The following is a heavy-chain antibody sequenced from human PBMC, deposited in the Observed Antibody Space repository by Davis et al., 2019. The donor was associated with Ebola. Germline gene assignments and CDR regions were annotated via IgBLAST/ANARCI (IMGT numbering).Heavy chain of an antibody. V-gene: IGHV3-11*01. CDR2: ISSSGSTI. CDR3: AKPMTTVTTLDY. J-gene: IGHJ4*02. D-gene: IGHD4-17*01. Sequence: GESLKISCAASGFTFSDYYMSWIRQAPGKGLEWVSYISSSGSTIYYADSVKGRFTISRDNSKNSLYLQMNSLRTEDTALYYCAKPMTTVTTLDYWGQGTLVTVSS. CDR1: GFTFSDYY.